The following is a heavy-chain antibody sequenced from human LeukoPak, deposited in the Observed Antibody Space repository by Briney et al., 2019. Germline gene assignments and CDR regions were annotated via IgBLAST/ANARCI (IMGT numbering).Heavy chain of an antibody. D-gene: IGHD3-16*02. CDR1: GGSIGSTHW. Sequence: SGTLSLTCAVSGGSIGSTHWCSGVRQPPGKGLEWIGEIYHSGSTNYNPSLKSRVTISVDKSKNQFSLKLSSVTSADTAVYYCARVDRLRLGQLSFLFVNRGQRTLVTVSS. CDR2: IYHSGST. V-gene: IGHV4-4*02. J-gene: IGHJ4*02. CDR3: ARVDRLRLGQLSFLFVN.